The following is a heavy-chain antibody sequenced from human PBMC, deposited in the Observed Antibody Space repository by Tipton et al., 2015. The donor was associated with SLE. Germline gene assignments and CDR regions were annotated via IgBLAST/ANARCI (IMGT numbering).Heavy chain of an antibody. Sequence: TLSLTCTVSGDSITSDYWTWIRQPPGKGLEWIGRIYLSGSTNYNPSLKSRVTISVDTSKNEFSLKLTSVTAADTAVYYCASSQWPATFDYWGQGTLVTVSS. D-gene: IGHD6-19*01. CDR3: ASSQWPATFDY. CDR2: IYLSGST. CDR1: GDSITSDY. V-gene: IGHV4-59*08. J-gene: IGHJ4*02.